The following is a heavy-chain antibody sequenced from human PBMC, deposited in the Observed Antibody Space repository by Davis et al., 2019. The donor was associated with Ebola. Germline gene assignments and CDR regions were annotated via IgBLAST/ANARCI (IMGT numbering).Heavy chain of an antibody. J-gene: IGHJ4*02. CDR2: ISAYNGNT. Sequence: ASVKVSCKASGYTFTSYYMHWVRQAPGQGLEWMGWISAYNGNTNYAQKLQGRVTKTTDTSTSTAYMELRSLRSDDTAVYYCARGGCSGGSCYSPDYWGQGTLVTVSS. CDR3: ARGGCSGGSCYSPDY. V-gene: IGHV1-18*04. D-gene: IGHD2-15*01. CDR1: GYTFTSYY.